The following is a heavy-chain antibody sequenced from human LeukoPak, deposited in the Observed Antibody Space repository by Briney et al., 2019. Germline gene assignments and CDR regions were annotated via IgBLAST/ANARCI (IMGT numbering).Heavy chain of an antibody. V-gene: IGHV3-53*04. CDR1: GFTFSNYA. Sequence: GGSLRLSCATSGFTFSNYAMNWVRQAPGKGLEWVSVIYSGGSTYYADSVKGRFTISRHNSKNTLYLQMNSLRAEDTAVYYCARVREFPLAYFDYWGQGTLVTVSS. CDR3: ARVREFPLAYFDY. CDR2: IYSGGST. D-gene: IGHD3-10*01. J-gene: IGHJ4*02.